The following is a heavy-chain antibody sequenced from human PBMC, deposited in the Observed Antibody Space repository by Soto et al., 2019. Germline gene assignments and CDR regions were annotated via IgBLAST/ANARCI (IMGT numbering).Heavy chain of an antibody. CDR3: ARKTLYCSGGSCYQTTSQYYFDY. J-gene: IGHJ4*02. V-gene: IGHV1-69*06. CDR2: IIPIFGTA. CDR1: GGTFSSYA. Sequence: QVQLVQSGAEVKKPGSSVKVSCKASGGTFSSYAISWVRQAPGQGLEWMGGIIPIFGTANYAQKFQGRVTITADKSTSTAYMELSSLRSEDKAVYYCARKTLYCSGGSCYQTTSQYYFDYWGQGTLVTVSS. D-gene: IGHD2-15*01.